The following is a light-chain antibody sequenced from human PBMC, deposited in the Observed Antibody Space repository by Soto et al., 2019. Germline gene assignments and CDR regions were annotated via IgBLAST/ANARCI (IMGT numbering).Light chain of an antibody. V-gene: IGKV1-12*01. Sequence: DIQMTQSPSSVSASVGDSVTITCRASQEISNWLAWYQQKPGKAPQLLIYAASNLQGGVPSRFSGSGSGTDFTLTISSLQPDDFATYYCQQASTFPLTFGGGTKVEIK. CDR3: QQASTFPLT. CDR1: QEISNW. CDR2: AAS. J-gene: IGKJ4*01.